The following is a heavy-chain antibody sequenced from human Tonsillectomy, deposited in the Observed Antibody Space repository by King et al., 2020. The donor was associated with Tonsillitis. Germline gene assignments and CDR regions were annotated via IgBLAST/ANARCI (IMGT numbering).Heavy chain of an antibody. J-gene: IGHJ4*02. V-gene: IGHV4-39*01. Sequence: QLQESGPGLVRPSETLSLTCTVSGGSISSSSYYWGWIRQPPGKGLEWIGSIYYSGSTYYNPSLKSRVTISVDTSKNQVSLKLSSVTAADTAVYFCARANYYDFWSGYPYFDYWGQGTLVTVSS. D-gene: IGHD3-3*01. CDR1: GGSISSSSYY. CDR2: IYYSGST. CDR3: ARANYYDFWSGYPYFDY.